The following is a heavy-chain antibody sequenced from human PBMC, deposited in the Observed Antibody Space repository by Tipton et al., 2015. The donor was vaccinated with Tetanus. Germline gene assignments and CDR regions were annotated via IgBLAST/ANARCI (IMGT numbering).Heavy chain of an antibody. J-gene: IGHJ4*02. CDR2: VHPRGST. CDR3: ARLREIVSRSGWAFDY. D-gene: IGHD5/OR15-5a*01. Sequence: TLSLTCAVYGGSFSGSYWSWVRQPPGKGLEWIGEVHPRGSTNYNPSLKSRVTISLGTSKTHFYLNLSSVTAADTAVYYCARLREIVSRSGWAFDYWGQGILVTVSS. V-gene: IGHV4-34*01. CDR1: GGSFSGSY.